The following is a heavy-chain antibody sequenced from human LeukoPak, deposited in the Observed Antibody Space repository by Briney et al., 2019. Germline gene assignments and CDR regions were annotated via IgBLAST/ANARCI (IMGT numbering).Heavy chain of an antibody. CDR3: ATQSGYSSGWPYYYFDY. J-gene: IGHJ4*02. V-gene: IGHV4-39*01. CDR1: GGSISSSSYY. Sequence: SETLSLACTVSGGSISSSSYYWGWIRQPPGKGLEWIGTIYYSGSTYYNPSLKSRVTISVDTSKNQFSLRLSSVTAADTAVYYCATQSGYSSGWPYYYFDYWGQGTLVTVSS. CDR2: IYYSGST. D-gene: IGHD6-19*01.